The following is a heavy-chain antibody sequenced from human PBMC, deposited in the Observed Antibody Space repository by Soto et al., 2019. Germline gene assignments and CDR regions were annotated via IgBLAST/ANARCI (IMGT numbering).Heavy chain of an antibody. CDR3: VQSRCGGDCLQSYSSHSYYGLDV. CDR1: GLSLSTTGVG. V-gene: IGHV2-5*02. D-gene: IGHD2-21*02. CDR2: IYWDDDK. J-gene: IGHJ6*02. Sequence: QITLKESGPTLVKPTQTLTLTCTFSGLSLSTTGVGVGWIRQPPGKALEWLALIYWDDDKRYSPSLKSRLTIPKDTSKNHVVLTMTNMDPVDTATYYCVQSRCGGDCLQSYSSHSYYGLDVWGQGTTVTVSS.